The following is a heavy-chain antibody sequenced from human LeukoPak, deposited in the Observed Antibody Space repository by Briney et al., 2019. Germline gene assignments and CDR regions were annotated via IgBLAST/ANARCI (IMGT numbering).Heavy chain of an antibody. CDR1: GFNLISYR. J-gene: IGHJ4*02. CDR3: ARGRVGYEGDY. Sequence: GGSLRLSCAASGFNLISYRMNWFRQAPGKGLEWVSYSSSTTSLTYYADSVKGRFTISRDNAKNSVYLQMNSLRDEDTAVYYCARGRVGYEGDYWGQGTLVTASS. V-gene: IGHV3-48*02. CDR2: SSSTTSLT. D-gene: IGHD5-18*01.